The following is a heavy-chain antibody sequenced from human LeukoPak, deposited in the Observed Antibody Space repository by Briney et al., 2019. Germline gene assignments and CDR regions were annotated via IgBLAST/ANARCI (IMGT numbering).Heavy chain of an antibody. D-gene: IGHD4-23*01. J-gene: IGHJ3*02. CDR1: GFTFSSYS. Sequence: PGGSLRLSCAASGFTFSSYSMNWVRQAPGKGLEWVSSISSSSSYIYYADSVKGRFTISRDNAKNSLYLQMNSLRAEDTAVYYCARGDDYGGNHDAFDIWGQGTMVTVSS. CDR3: ARGDDYGGNHDAFDI. V-gene: IGHV3-21*04. CDR2: ISSSSSYI.